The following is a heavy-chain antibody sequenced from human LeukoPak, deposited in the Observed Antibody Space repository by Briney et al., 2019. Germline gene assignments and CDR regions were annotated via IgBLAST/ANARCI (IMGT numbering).Heavy chain of an antibody. Sequence: WGSLRLSCADSGFTFSSHWMSWVRQAPGKGLEWVANIKQDGSEIYYLDSVKGRFTISRDNAKNSLYLQMNSLRVEDTAVYYCATIEAVRFHYWGQGTLVTVSS. J-gene: IGHJ4*02. CDR2: IKQDGSEI. D-gene: IGHD6-19*01. CDR3: ATIEAVRFHY. CDR1: GFTFSSHW. V-gene: IGHV3-7*01.